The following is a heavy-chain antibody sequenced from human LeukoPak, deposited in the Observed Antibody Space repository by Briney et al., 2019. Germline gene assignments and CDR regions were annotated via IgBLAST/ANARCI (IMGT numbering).Heavy chain of an antibody. J-gene: IGHJ4*02. CDR3: ARDSQTYSSGWYPLIDY. V-gene: IGHV1-69*05. D-gene: IGHD6-19*01. CDR2: IIPIFGTA. CDR1: GGTFSSYA. Sequence: SVKVSCKASGGTFSSYAISWVRQAPGQGLEWMGRIIPIFGTANYAQKFQGRVTITTDESTSTAYMELSSLRSEDTAVYYCARDSQTYSSGWYPLIDYWGQGTLVPVSS.